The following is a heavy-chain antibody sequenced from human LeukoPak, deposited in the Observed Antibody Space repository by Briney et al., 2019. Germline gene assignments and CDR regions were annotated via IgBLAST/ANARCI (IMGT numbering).Heavy chain of an antibody. Sequence: PGGSLRLSCAASGFTFSSYAMHWVRQAPGKGLEWVAVISYDGSNKYYADSVKGRFTISRDNSKNTLYLQMNSLRAEDTAVYYCARDGQGGSYSSSSEFDYWGQGTLVTVSS. CDR3: ARDGQGGSYSSSSEFDY. CDR2: ISYDGSNK. J-gene: IGHJ4*02. CDR1: GFTFSSYA. V-gene: IGHV3-30-3*01. D-gene: IGHD6-6*01.